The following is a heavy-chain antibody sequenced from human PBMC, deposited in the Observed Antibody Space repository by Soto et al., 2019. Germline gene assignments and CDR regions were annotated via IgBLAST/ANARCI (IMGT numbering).Heavy chain of an antibody. V-gene: IGHV1-46*01. Sequence: GTSVKVSCKTSGYIFTSYYIHWVRQAPGQGLEWMGIINPSGGTTTYAQRFQGRVTMTRDTSTSTVYMELSSLRSEDTAVYYCARGTATAPDAYWGLGTLVTVSS. J-gene: IGHJ4*02. CDR3: ARGTATAPDAY. CDR1: GYIFTSYY. CDR2: INPSGGTT. D-gene: IGHD2-21*02.